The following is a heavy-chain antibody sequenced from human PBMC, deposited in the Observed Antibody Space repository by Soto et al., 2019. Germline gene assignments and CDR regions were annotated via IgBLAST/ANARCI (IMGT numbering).Heavy chain of an antibody. CDR2: IYYSGST. Sequence: SETLSLTCTVSGGSISSGGYYWSWIRQHPGKGLEWIGYIYYSGSTYYNPSLKSRVTISVDTSKNQFPLKLSSVTAADTAVYYCARAPRELHWFDPWGQGTLVTVSS. J-gene: IGHJ5*02. CDR3: ARAPRELHWFDP. CDR1: GGSISSGGYY. D-gene: IGHD3-10*01. V-gene: IGHV4-31*03.